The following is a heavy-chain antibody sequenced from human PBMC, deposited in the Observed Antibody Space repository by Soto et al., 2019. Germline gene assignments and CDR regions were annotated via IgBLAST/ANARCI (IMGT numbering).Heavy chain of an antibody. CDR3: ARIYYGSGSHVDY. Sequence: GGSLRLSCAASGFTFSDYYMSWIRQAPGKGLEWVSYISSSSSCTNYADSVKGRFTISRDNAKNSLYLQMNSLRAEDTAVYYCARIYYGSGSHVDYWGQGTLVTVSS. D-gene: IGHD3-10*01. CDR1: GFTFSDYY. J-gene: IGHJ4*02. V-gene: IGHV3-11*06. CDR2: ISSSSSCT.